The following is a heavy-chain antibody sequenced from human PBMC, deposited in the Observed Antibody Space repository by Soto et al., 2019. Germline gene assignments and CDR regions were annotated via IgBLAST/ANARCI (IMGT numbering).Heavy chain of an antibody. V-gene: IGHV5-10-1*01. D-gene: IGHD3-22*01. CDR3: ARLYYDSSGYYFDY. Sequence: GESLKISCKGSGYSFTSYWINWVRQMPGKGLEWMGRIDPSDSYISYSPSFQGHVTISADKSISTAYLQWSSLKASDTAMYYCARLYYDSSGYYFDYWGQGTLVTVSS. CDR2: IDPSDSYI. J-gene: IGHJ4*02. CDR1: GYSFTSYW.